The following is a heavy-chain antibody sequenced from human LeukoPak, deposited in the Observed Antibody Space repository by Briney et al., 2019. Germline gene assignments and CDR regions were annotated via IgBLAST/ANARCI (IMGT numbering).Heavy chain of an antibody. CDR2: ISSSSSYI. CDR1: GFTFSSYS. D-gene: IGHD5-24*01. J-gene: IGHJ4*02. CDR3: ASSRGVKDGYNPDY. V-gene: IGHV3-21*01. Sequence: GGSLRLSCAASGFTFSSYSMNWVRQAPGKGLEWDSSISSSSSYIYYADSVKGRFTISRDNAKNSLYLQMNSLRAEVTAVYYCASSRGVKDGYNPDYWGQGTLVTVSS.